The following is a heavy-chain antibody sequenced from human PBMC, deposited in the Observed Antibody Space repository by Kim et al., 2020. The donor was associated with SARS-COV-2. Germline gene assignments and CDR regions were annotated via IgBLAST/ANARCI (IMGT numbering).Heavy chain of an antibody. D-gene: IGHD3-9*01. CDR2: ISAYNGNT. Sequence: ASVKVSCKASGYTFTSYGISWVRQAPGQGLEWMGWISAYNGNTNYAQKLQGRVTMTTDTSTSTAYMELRSLRSDDTAVYYCARVQHYDILTGYSGGYYGMDVWGQGTTVTVSS. CDR1: GYTFTSYG. CDR3: ARVQHYDILTGYSGGYYGMDV. V-gene: IGHV1-18*04. J-gene: IGHJ6*02.